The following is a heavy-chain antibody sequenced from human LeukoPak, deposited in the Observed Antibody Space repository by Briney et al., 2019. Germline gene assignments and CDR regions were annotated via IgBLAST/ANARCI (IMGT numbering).Heavy chain of an antibody. CDR3: ARDRLRFLEWLSTPGTPDV. D-gene: IGHD3-3*01. CDR2: ISSSSSYI. CDR1: GFTFSSYS. V-gene: IGHV3-21*01. J-gene: IGHJ6*02. Sequence: GGSLRHSCAASGFTFSSYSMNWVRQAPGKGLEWVSSISSSSSYIYYADSVKGRFTISRDNAKNSLYLQMNSLRAEDTAVYYCARDRLRFLEWLSTPGTPDVWGQGTTVTVSS.